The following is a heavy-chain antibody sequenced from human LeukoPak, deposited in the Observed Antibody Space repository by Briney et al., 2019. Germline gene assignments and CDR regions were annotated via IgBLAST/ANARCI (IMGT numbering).Heavy chain of an antibody. CDR2: IYYSGST. V-gene: IGHV4-39*07. CDR1: GGSISSNSYY. CDR3: ARGNGGRYCSSTSCYRPYRGNWFDP. D-gene: IGHD2-2*01. J-gene: IGHJ5*02. Sequence: ASETLSLTCTVSGGSISSNSYYWGWIRQPPGKGLEWIGSIYYSGSTYYNPSLKSRVTISVDTSKNQFSLKLSSVTAADTAVYYCARGNGGRYCSSTSCYRPYRGNWFDPWGQGTLVTVSS.